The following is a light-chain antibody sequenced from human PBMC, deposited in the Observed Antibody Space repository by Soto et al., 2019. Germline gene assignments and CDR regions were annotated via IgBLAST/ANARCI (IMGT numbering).Light chain of an antibody. CDR3: QHYGSSPWT. J-gene: IGKJ1*01. CDR1: QSVSSSY. CDR2: GAS. Sequence: ELVLTQSPGTLSLSPGERATLSCRASQSVSSSYLAWYQQKPGQAPRLIIYGASSRATGIPDRFSGSGSGTDFTLTISRLEPEDFAVYYCQHYGSSPWTFGQGTKVEIK. V-gene: IGKV3-20*01.